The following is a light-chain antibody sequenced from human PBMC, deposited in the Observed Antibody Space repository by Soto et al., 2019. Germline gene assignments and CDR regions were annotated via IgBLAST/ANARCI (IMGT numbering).Light chain of an antibody. V-gene: IGKV1-39*01. Sequence: DIQMTQSPSSLSASVGDRVTITCRASQSISSYLNWYQQKPEKAPKLLIYAASSLQRGVPTRFRGSGSGTDFTLTISSLQPEDFATYYCQQSYSKEISFGQGTRLEIK. CDR2: AAS. CDR1: QSISSY. J-gene: IGKJ5*01. CDR3: QQSYSKEIS.